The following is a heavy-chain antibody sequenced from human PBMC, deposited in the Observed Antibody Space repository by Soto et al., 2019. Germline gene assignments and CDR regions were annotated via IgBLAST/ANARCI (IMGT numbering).Heavy chain of an antibody. Sequence: SETLSLTCAVYGGSFSGYYWSWIRQPPGKGLEWIGEINHNGSTNYNPSLKSRVTISVDTSKNQFSLKLSSVTAADTAVYYCARGIAAAGTLWFDPWGQGTLVTVSS. D-gene: IGHD6-13*01. V-gene: IGHV4-34*01. CDR1: GGSFSGYY. J-gene: IGHJ5*02. CDR2: INHNGST. CDR3: ARGIAAAGTLWFDP.